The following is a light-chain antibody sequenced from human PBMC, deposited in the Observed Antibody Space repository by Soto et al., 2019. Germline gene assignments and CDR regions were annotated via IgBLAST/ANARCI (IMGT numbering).Light chain of an antibody. CDR2: EVS. Sequence: QSVLTQPASVSGSPGQSITISCTGTRSGVGGHKYVSWYQQHPGKAPKLMIYEVSNRPSGVSNRFSGSKSGNTASLTISGLQAEDEADYYRSSYTSSSTLYVFGTGTKVTVL. V-gene: IGLV2-14*01. CDR3: SSYTSSSTLYV. CDR1: RSGVGGHKY. J-gene: IGLJ1*01.